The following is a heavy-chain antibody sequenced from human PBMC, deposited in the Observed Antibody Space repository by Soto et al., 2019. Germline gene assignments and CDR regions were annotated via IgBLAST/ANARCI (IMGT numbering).Heavy chain of an antibody. CDR3: TRGKRTISTATGAY. D-gene: IGHD2-21*02. J-gene: IGHJ4*02. CDR2: IYNDGTYS. V-gene: IGHV3-74*01. Sequence: GGSLRLSCAASGFIFKMYWMHWVRQSPGKGLVWISRIYNDGTYSDYADSVRGRFTISRDNVNDTLYLQMNNLRAEDSGLYYCTRGKRTISTATGAYWGQGNQVTVSS. CDR1: GFIFKMYW.